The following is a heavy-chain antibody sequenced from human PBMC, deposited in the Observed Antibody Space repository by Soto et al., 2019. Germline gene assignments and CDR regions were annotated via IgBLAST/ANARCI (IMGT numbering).Heavy chain of an antibody. CDR2: MYHSGST. Sequence: QVQLQESGPGLVKPSGTLSLTCAVSGGSISSNYWWTWVRQAPGKGLEWIGEMYHSGSTNYNPSLQSRVTISVDKSKNQFFLTLTSVTAADTAVYYCARLQMIAFGSHVYRSFDIWGQGTLVTVSS. CDR3: ARLQMIAFGSHVYRSFDI. D-gene: IGHD3-16*01. J-gene: IGHJ3*02. V-gene: IGHV4-4*02. CDR1: GGSISSNYW.